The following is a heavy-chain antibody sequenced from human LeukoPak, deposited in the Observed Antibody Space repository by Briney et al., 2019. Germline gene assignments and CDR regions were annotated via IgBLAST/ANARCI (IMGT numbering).Heavy chain of an antibody. Sequence: GGSLRLSCTASGFTFGDYAMSWVRQAPGKGLEWVGFIRSKAYGGTTEYAASVKGRFTISRDDSKSIAYLQMNSPKTEDTAVYYCCTVWGSYRPDAFDIWGQGTMVTVSS. J-gene: IGHJ3*02. CDR1: GFTFGDYA. D-gene: IGHD3-16*02. CDR3: CTVWGSYRPDAFDI. CDR2: IRSKAYGGTT. V-gene: IGHV3-49*04.